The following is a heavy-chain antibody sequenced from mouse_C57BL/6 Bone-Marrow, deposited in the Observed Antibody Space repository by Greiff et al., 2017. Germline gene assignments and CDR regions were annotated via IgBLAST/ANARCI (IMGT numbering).Heavy chain of an antibody. CDR1: GFTFSDYG. Sequence: EVKLMESGGGLVKPGGSLKLSCAASGFTFSDYGMHWVRQAPEKGLEWVAYISSGSSTIYYADTVKGRFTISRDNAKNTLFLQMTSLRSEDTAMYYCARTLRGYWGQGTTLTVSS. J-gene: IGHJ2*01. CDR3: ARTLRGY. D-gene: IGHD1-1*01. V-gene: IGHV5-17*01. CDR2: ISSGSSTI.